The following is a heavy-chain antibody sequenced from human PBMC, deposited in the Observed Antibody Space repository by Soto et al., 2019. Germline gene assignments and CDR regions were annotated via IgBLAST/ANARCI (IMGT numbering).Heavy chain of an antibody. J-gene: IGHJ4*02. CDR2: IFSNDEE. V-gene: IGHV2-26*01. Sequence: SGPTLVNPTETLTLTCTVSGFSLNNARMGVSWIRQPPGKALEWLAHIFSNDEESYRTSLKSRLTISKDSSKSQVVLTVTNMDPVETATYYCARIERFNWHYFDNWGQGILGTVSS. CDR3: ARIERFNWHYFDN. CDR1: GFSLNNARMG. D-gene: IGHD3-3*01.